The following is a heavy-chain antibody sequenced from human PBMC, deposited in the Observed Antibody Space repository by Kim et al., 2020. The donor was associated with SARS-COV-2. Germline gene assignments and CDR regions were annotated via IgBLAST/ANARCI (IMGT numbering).Heavy chain of an antibody. CDR2: INPRSGNT. Sequence: ASVKVSCKTSGYTFINYFLHWVRQAPGQGLEWMGMINPRSGNTNYAQNFQGRVTMTRDTSTSTVYMELSSLRSADTAVFYCAREEGQQWLSDYYYYAMDVWGQGTTVTVSS. D-gene: IGHD6-19*01. V-gene: IGHV1-46*01. CDR3: AREEGQQWLSDYYYYAMDV. CDR1: GYTFINYF. J-gene: IGHJ6*02.